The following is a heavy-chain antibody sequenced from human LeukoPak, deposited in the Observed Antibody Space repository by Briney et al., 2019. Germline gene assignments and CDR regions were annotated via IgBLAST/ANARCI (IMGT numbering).Heavy chain of an antibody. CDR3: AKDLSIYGSGSYLDC. CDR2: ISYDGSNK. D-gene: IGHD3-10*01. V-gene: IGHV3-30*18. J-gene: IGHJ4*02. Sequence: GRSLTLACAASGFTFSSYGMHWVRQAPGKGLGWVAVISYDGSNKYYADSVKGRFTISRDNSKNTLYLQRNSLRAEDTAVYYCAKDLSIYGSGSYLDCWGQGTLVTVSS. CDR1: GFTFSSYG.